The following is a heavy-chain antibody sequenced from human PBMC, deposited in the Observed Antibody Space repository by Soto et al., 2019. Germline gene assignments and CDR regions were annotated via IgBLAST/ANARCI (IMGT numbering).Heavy chain of an antibody. CDR3: AREFSKTIFGVVTSPPGYYYYYMDV. CDR2: INAGNGNT. V-gene: IGHV1-3*01. J-gene: IGHJ6*03. D-gene: IGHD3-3*01. CDR1: GYTFTSYA. Sequence: ASVKVSCKASGYTFTSYAMHWVRQAPGQRLEWMGWINAGNGNTKYSQKFQGRVTITRDTSASTAYMELSSLRSEDTAVYYCAREFSKTIFGVVTSPPGYYYYYMDVWGKGTTVTAP.